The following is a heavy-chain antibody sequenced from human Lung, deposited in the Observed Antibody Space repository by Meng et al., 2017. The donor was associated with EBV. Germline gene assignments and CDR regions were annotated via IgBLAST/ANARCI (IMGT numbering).Heavy chain of an antibody. J-gene: IGHJ4*02. D-gene: IGHD2-15*01. Sequence: QVQLQESGPGLVKPSQTLSLTCPVSGGSISRGGYYWSWIRQPPGKGLEWIGYIYYSGSTYYNPSLKSRVTISVDTSKNQFSLKLSSVTAADTAVYYCAREWCSGGSCYPDYWGQGTLVTVSS. V-gene: IGHV4-30-4*01. CDR1: GGSISRGGYY. CDR2: IYYSGST. CDR3: AREWCSGGSCYPDY.